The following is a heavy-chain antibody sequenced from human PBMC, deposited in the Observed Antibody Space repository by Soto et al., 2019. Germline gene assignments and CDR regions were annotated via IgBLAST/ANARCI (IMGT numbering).Heavy chain of an antibody. J-gene: IGHJ6*02. CDR1: GFTLSSYH. V-gene: IGHV3-48*03. CDR2: IHASSISNI. Sequence: PGGSLRLSCVASGFTLSSYHMDWVRQAPGKGLEWISYIHASSISNIYYADSVKGRFTISRDNAKNSLYLQVDSLRAEDTAVYYCARDGTTGTANYHYAMDVWGRGTSVTVSS. D-gene: IGHD4-17*01. CDR3: ARDGTTGTANYHYAMDV.